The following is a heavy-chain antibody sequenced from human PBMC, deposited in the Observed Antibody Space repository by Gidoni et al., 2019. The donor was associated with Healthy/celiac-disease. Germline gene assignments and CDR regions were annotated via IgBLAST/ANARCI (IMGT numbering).Heavy chain of an antibody. D-gene: IGHD6-13*01. J-gene: IGHJ3*02. CDR3: ARYPAYSSSWPAFDI. CDR1: GGSIRSRSYY. V-gene: IGHV4-39*01. CDR2: IYYSGST. Sequence: QLQLQEPGPGLVKPSETLSLTCTVSGGSIRSRSYYWGWIRQPPGKGLEWIGSIYYSGSTYYNPSLKSRVTISVDTSKNQFSLKLSSVTAADTAVYYCARYPAYSSSWPAFDIWGQGTMVTVSS.